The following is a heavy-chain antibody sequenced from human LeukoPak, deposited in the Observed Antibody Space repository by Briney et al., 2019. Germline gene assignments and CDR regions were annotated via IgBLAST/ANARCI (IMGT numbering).Heavy chain of an antibody. J-gene: IGHJ4*02. Sequence: PSETLSLTCTVSGGSISSSSYYWGWIRQPPGKGLEWIGSIYYSGSTYYNPSLKSRVTISVDTSKNQFSLKLSSVTAADTAVYYCARQEWWLSDYWGQGTLVTVSS. V-gene: IGHV4-39*01. CDR3: ARQEWWLSDY. CDR1: GGSISSSSYY. D-gene: IGHD2-15*01. CDR2: IYYSGST.